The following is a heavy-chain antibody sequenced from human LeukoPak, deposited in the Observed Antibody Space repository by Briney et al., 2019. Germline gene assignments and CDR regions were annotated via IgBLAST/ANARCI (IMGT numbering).Heavy chain of an antibody. CDR3: ARGVGAIAWFDP. CDR1: GFTFSGYW. D-gene: IGHD1-26*01. CDR2: INSDGSGT. V-gene: IGHV3-74*01. J-gene: IGHJ5*02. Sequence: GGSLRLSCAASGFTFSGYWMHWVRQAPGKGLVWVARINSDGSGTSYADSVRGRFTISRDNAKNTLYLQMNSLRAEDTAVYYCARGVGAIAWFDPWGQGTLVTVSS.